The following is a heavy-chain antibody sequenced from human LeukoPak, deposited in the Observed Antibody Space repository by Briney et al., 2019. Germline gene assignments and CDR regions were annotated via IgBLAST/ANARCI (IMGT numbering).Heavy chain of an antibody. V-gene: IGHV3-7*01. Sequence: GGSLRLSCAVSGFTFTDYWMNWVRQAPGKGLEWVASIRQDGGEKYYVDSVKGRFTISRDNTKISLYLQMSALRAEDTAIYYCARDGTAAGLYFDLWGQGTLVTVSS. CDR1: GFTFTDYW. J-gene: IGHJ4*01. CDR3: ARDGTAAGLYFDL. CDR2: IRQDGGEK. D-gene: IGHD6-13*01.